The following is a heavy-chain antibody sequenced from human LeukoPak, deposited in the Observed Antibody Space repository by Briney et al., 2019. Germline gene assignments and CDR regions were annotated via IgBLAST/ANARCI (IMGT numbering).Heavy chain of an antibody. CDR1: GFTVSSNY. CDR2: IYSGGST. J-gene: IGHJ4*02. D-gene: IGHD6-13*01. Sequence: GGSLRLSCAASGFTVSSNYMSWVRQAPGKGLEWVSVIYSGGSTYYADSVKGRFTISRDNSKNTLYLQMNSLRAEDTAVYYCAKVGLVPSFDYWGQGTLVTVSS. CDR3: AKVGLVPSFDY. V-gene: IGHV3-53*01.